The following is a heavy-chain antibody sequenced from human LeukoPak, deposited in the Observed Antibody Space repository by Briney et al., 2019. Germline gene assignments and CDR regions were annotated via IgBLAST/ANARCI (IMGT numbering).Heavy chain of an antibody. D-gene: IGHD1-14*01. CDR1: EFTFSSYA. J-gene: IGHJ6*02. CDR3: AKYLTARGPPYALDV. Sequence: GGSLRLSCAASEFTFSSYAMQWVRQAPGKGLEWVSGITVSGGTTYYTNSVKGRFAISRDNSKNTLYLQMNSLRAEDTAVYYCAKYLTARGPPYALDVWGQGTTVTVSS. V-gene: IGHV3-23*01. CDR2: ITVSGGTT.